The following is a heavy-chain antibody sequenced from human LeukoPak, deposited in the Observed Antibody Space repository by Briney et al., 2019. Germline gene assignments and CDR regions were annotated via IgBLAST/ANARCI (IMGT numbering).Heavy chain of an antibody. CDR3: ARASLMATVTTSDY. V-gene: IGHV1-18*01. D-gene: IGHD4-17*01. CDR2: ISAYNGNT. CDR1: GYTFTSYG. Sequence: ASVKVSCKASGYTFTSYGISWVRQAPGQGLEWMGWISAYNGNTNYAQKLQGRVTMTTDTSTSTAYMELRSLRSDDTAVYYRARASLMATVTTSDYWGQGTLVTVSS. J-gene: IGHJ4*02.